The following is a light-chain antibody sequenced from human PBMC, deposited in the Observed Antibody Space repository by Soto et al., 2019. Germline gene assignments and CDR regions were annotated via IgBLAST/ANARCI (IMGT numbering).Light chain of an antibody. CDR1: ESVSSSF. J-gene: IGKJ3*01. Sequence: EIVLTQSPGTLSLSPGERATLSCRASESVSSSFLAWYQQKPGQAPRLLIYGASSRATGIPDRFSGSASDTEFTLTISRLEPEDFAVYYCQQYGSSPPFTFGPGTRVDIK. CDR3: QQYGSSPPFT. V-gene: IGKV3-20*01. CDR2: GAS.